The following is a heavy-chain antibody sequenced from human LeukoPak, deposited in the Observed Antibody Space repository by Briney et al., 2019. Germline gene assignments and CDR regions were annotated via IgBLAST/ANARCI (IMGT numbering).Heavy chain of an antibody. CDR2: ISSNGGST. CDR3: ARDAEYCSSTSCYKDYYYYMDV. D-gene: IGHD2-2*02. CDR1: GFTFSSYA. J-gene: IGHJ6*03. Sequence: GGSLRLSCAASGFTFSSYAMHWVRQAPGEGLEYVSAISSNGGSTYYAHSVKGRFTISRDNSKNTLYLQMGSLRAEDMAVYYCARDAEYCSSTSCYKDYYYYMDVWGKGTTVTVSS. V-gene: IGHV3-64*01.